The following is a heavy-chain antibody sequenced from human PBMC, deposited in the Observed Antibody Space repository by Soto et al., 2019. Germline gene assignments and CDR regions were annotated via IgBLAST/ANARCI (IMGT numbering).Heavy chain of an antibody. CDR2: IYYSGST. J-gene: IGHJ4*02. CDR1: GGSISSSSYY. V-gene: IGHV4-39*01. D-gene: IGHD3-3*01. Sequence: PSETLSLTCTVSGGSISSSSYYWGWIRQSPGKGLEWIGSIYYSGSTYYNPSLKSRVTISVDTSKNQFSLKLSSVTAADTAVYYCARQRDFWSGYNFDYWGQGTLVTVSS. CDR3: ARQRDFWSGYNFDY.